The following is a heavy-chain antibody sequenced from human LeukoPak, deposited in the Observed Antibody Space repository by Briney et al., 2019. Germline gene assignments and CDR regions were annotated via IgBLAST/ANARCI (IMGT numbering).Heavy chain of an antibody. CDR3: TRVGYIDEGIDY. Sequence: PGGSLRLSCAASGFIFSSCSMNWVRQAPGKGLEWISYISGGGGNIHYADSVKGRFTISRDNAKNSLYLQMNSLRAEDTAIYYCTRVGYIDEGIDYWGQGTLVTVSS. CDR2: ISGGGGNI. J-gene: IGHJ4*02. D-gene: IGHD5-24*01. CDR1: GFIFSSCS. V-gene: IGHV3-48*04.